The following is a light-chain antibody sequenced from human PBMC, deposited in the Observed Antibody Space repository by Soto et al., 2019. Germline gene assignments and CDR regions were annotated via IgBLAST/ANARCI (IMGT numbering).Light chain of an antibody. CDR3: CSYAGSSTWV. Sequence: QSVLTQPRSVSGSPGQSVTISCTGTSSDVAGYNYVSWFQQHPGKAPKLMIYDVSKRPSGVPDRFSGSKSGDTASLTISGLQAEDEADYYCCSYAGSSTWVFGGGTKVTVL. CDR2: DVS. CDR1: SSDVAGYNY. V-gene: IGLV2-11*01. J-gene: IGLJ3*02.